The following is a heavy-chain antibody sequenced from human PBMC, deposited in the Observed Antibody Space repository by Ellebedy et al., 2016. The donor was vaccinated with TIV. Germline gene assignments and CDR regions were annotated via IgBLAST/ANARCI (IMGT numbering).Heavy chain of an antibody. Sequence: PGGSLRLSCAVSGSTFSGTAMHWVRQASGKGLEGVGRIRSKANNYATAYAASVKGRFTISRDDSKNTAYLQMNSLKTDDTDVYYCARVRQTVYYDYWGQGTLVTVSS. J-gene: IGHJ4*02. D-gene: IGHD3-10*01. CDR3: ARVRQTVYYDY. CDR2: IRSKANNYAT. CDR1: GSTFSGTA. V-gene: IGHV3-73*01.